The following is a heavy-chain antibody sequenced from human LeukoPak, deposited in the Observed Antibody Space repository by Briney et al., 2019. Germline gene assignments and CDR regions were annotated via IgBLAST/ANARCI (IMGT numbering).Heavy chain of an antibody. CDR2: INYSGST. V-gene: IGHV4-39*01. J-gene: IGHJ4*02. Sequence: PSETLSLTCTVSGGSVSSTTYYWSWIRQPPGKGLEWIASINYSGSTYYNPSLKSRVTISVDTSENQFSLKLSSVAAADTAVYYCARYVVYGSGKYYFDYWGQGTLVTVSS. CDR3: ARYVVYGSGKYYFDY. D-gene: IGHD3-10*01. CDR1: GGSVSSTTYY.